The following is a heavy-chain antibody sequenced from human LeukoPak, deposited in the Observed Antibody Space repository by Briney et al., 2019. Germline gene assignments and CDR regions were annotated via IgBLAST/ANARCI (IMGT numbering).Heavy chain of an antibody. D-gene: IGHD2-15*01. J-gene: IGHJ4*02. CDR3: ARDVGGGGSFDY. CDR1: GGSFSGYY. CDR2: INHSGST. Sequence: PSETLSLTCAVYGGSFSGYYWSWIRQPPGKGLEWIGEINHSGSTNYNPSLKSRVTISVDTSKNQFSLKLSSVTAADTAVYYCARDVGGGGSFDYWGQGTLVTVSS. V-gene: IGHV4-34*01.